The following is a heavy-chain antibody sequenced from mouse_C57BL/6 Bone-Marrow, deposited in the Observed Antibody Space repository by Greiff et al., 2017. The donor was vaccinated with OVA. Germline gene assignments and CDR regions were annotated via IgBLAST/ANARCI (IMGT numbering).Heavy chain of an antibody. CDR2: INPDSSTI. CDR3: ATYYGSRGYFDY. J-gene: IGHJ2*01. CDR1: GIDFSRYW. D-gene: IGHD1-1*01. Sequence: EVKLLESGGGLVQPGGSLKLSCAASGIDFSRYWMSWVRRAPGKGLEWIGEINPDSSTINYAPSLKDKFIISRDNAKNTLYLQMSKVRSEDTALYDCATYYGSRGYFDYWGQGTTLTVSS. V-gene: IGHV4-1*01.